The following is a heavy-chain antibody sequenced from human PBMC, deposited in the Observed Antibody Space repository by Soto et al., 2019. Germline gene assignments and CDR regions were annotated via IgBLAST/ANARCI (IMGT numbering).Heavy chain of an antibody. CDR3: ARAGCTNGVCQPPADYGDYGRSRYYYYYYMDV. D-gene: IGHD2-8*01. CDR1: GFTFSSYG. Sequence: GGSLRLSCAASGFTFSSYGMHWVRQAPGKGLEWVAVIWYDGSNKYYADSVKGRFTISRDNSKNTLYLQMNSLRAEDTAVYYCARAGCTNGVCQPPADYGDYGRSRYYYYYYMDVWGKGTTVTVSS. J-gene: IGHJ6*03. CDR2: IWYDGSNK. V-gene: IGHV3-33*01.